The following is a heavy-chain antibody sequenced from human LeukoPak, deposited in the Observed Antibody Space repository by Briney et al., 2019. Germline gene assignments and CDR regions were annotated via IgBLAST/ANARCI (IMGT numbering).Heavy chain of an antibody. J-gene: IGHJ4*02. D-gene: IGHD6-13*01. V-gene: IGHV4-39*07. Sequence: TSGTLSLTCTVSGGSVNTYTYYGGWIRQPPGKGLEWIGNIYHSGSTYYNPSLKSRVTISVDTSKNQFSLKLSSVTAADTAVYYCARAPAAGPGYYFDYWGQGTLVTVSS. CDR1: GGSVNTYTYY. CDR3: ARAPAAGPGYYFDY. CDR2: IYHSGST.